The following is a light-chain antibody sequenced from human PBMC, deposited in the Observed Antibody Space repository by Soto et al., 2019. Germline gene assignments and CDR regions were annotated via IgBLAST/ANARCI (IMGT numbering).Light chain of an antibody. V-gene: IGKV3-15*01. CDR2: GAS. CDR1: QSVSSN. Sequence: EIVMTQSPATLSVSPGERATLSCRASQSVSSNLAWYQQKPGQAPRLLIYGASTRATGIPARFSGSGSGTAFTLTISSLQSEDFAVYYCQQYNNWTPEINFGPGTKGDIX. CDR3: QQYNNWTPEIN. J-gene: IGKJ3*01.